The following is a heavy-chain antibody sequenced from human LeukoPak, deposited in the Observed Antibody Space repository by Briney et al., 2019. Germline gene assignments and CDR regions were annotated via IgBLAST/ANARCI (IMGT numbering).Heavy chain of an antibody. V-gene: IGHV1-2*02. D-gene: IGHD3-3*01. CDR3: ARRVGVIGATWPFDY. Sequence: ASVKVSCKASGYSFTGFYIHWVRQAPGQGLEWMGWINPNSGGPKCAQKVQGRVTMTRDTSISTAYMELSRLKSDDTAVYFCARRVGVIGATWPFDYWGQGTLVTVSS. CDR1: GYSFTGFY. J-gene: IGHJ4*02. CDR2: INPNSGGP.